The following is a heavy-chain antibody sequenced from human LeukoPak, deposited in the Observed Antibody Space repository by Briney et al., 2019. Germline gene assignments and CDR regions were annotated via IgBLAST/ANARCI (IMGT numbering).Heavy chain of an antibody. Sequence: PSETLSLTCAVYGESFSGYYWTWIRHLPGKGREWIGEINQSGSRNYNPSLKSRVTISVDTSKNQFSLKVTSVTAADTAVYYCARARGAEAIDYWGHGTLVTVSS. CDR2: INQSGSR. V-gene: IGHV4-34*01. J-gene: IGHJ4*01. CDR1: GESFSGYY. D-gene: IGHD6-25*01. CDR3: ARARGAEAIDY.